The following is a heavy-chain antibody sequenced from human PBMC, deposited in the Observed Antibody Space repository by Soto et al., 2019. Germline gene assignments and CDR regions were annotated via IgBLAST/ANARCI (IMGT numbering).Heavy chain of an antibody. CDR1: GGTFSSYS. CDR3: ARDLDYYDSSGYSSGPFDY. Sequence: ASVKVSCKASGGTFSSYSISWVRQAPGQGLEWMGGIIPFFDTPNYAQKFQGRVTITADASTTTAYMELSSLRSEDTAIYYCARDLDYYDSSGYSSGPFDYWGQGTLVTVSS. CDR2: IIPFFDTP. D-gene: IGHD3-22*01. J-gene: IGHJ4*02. V-gene: IGHV1-69*13.